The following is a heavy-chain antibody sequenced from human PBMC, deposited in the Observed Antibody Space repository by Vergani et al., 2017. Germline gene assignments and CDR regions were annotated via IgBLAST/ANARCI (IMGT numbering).Heavy chain of an antibody. CDR3: ARDCTSGGCPDNYGMDV. CDR2: IGSSGPYI. CDR1: GFTFSDFS. D-gene: IGHD2-8*01. Sequence: EVQLVESGGGLVKPGGSLRLSCAASGFTFSDFSMSWVRQAPGKGLEWVAFIGSSGPYINYADSVKGRFIISRDNTNNSLFLQLRSLRAEDAAVYYCARDCTSGGCPDNYGMDVWGQGATVPSP. J-gene: IGHJ6*02. V-gene: IGHV3-21*06.